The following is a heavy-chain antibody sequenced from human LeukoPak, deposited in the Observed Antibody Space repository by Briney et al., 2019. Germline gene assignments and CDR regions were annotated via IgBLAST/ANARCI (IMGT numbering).Heavy chain of an antibody. CDR3: AREVFFQFDN. Sequence: TGGSLRLSCAASGFTFRKYWMAWVRQAPGRGLEWVVTIAANGNDKDYEDALQGRFTISRDNTRNSLSLRIDSLRAEDTAQYYCAREVFFQFDNWGQGALVTVSS. V-gene: IGHV3-7*03. J-gene: IGHJ4*02. CDR1: GFTFRKYW. CDR2: IAANGNDK.